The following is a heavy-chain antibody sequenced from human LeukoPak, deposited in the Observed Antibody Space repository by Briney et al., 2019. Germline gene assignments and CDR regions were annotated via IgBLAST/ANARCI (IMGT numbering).Heavy chain of an antibody. J-gene: IGHJ4*02. CDR2: INNVGSHI. CDR3: ARDPTQYLRYGYFDY. V-gene: IGHV3-21*01. Sequence: PGGSLRLSCAASGFTFSSSAMNWVRQAPGEGLEWVSSINNVGSHIYYAGSVRGRFTISRDNAKNLLYLQMDSLRAEDTAVYYCARDPTQYLRYGYFDYWGQGTLVTVSS. D-gene: IGHD4-11*01. CDR1: GFTFSSSA.